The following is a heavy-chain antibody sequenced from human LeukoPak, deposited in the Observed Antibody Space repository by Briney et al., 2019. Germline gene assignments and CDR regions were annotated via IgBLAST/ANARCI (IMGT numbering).Heavy chain of an antibody. CDR2: LDPEDGET. CDR1: GYTLTELS. V-gene: IGHV1-24*01. D-gene: IGHD5-18*01. J-gene: IGHJ6*03. CDR3: ATGRGYSYGYVDYYYMGV. Sequence: ASVKVSCKVSGYTLTELSMHWVRQAPGKGLEWMGGLDPEDGETSYAQKFQGRVTMTEDTSTATAYMELSSLRSEDTAVYYCATGRGYSYGYVDYYYMGVWGKGTTVTVSS.